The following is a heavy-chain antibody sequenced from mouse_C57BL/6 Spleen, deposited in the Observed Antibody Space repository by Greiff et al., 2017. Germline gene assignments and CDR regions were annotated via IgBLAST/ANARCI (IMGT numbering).Heavy chain of an antibody. CDR2: ISSGGSYT. CDR3: ASTAYYDYEDYYAMDY. V-gene: IGHV5-6*01. Sequence: EVMLVESGGDLVKPGGSLKLSCAASGFTFSSYGMSWVRQTPDKRLEWVATISSGGSYTYYPDSVQGRFTISRDNAKNTLYLQMSSLKSEDTAMYYCASTAYYDYEDYYAMDYWGQGTSVTVSS. J-gene: IGHJ4*01. CDR1: GFTFSSYG. D-gene: IGHD2-4*01.